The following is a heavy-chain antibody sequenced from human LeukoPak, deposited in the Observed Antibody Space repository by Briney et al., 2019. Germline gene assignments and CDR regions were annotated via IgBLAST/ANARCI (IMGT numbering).Heavy chain of an antibody. Sequence: ASVKVSCKASGGTFSSYAISWVRQAPGQGLEWMGIINPSGGSTSYAQKFQGRVTMTRDTSTSTVYMELSSLRSEDTAVYYCARASYYYGSGLIDYWGQGTLVTVSS. CDR2: INPSGGST. D-gene: IGHD3-10*01. V-gene: IGHV1-46*01. CDR3: ARASYYYGSGLIDY. CDR1: GGTFSSYA. J-gene: IGHJ4*02.